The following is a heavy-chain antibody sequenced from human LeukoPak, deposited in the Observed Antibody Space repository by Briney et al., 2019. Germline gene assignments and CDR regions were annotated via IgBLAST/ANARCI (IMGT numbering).Heavy chain of an antibody. CDR2: ISGSGGST. CDR1: GFTFSSYA. J-gene: IGHJ6*02. CDR3: AKDGPPNLYGMDV. V-gene: IGHV3-23*01. Sequence: GGSLRLSCAASGFTFSSYAMSWVRQAPVRGLEWVSAISGSGGSTYYADSVKGRFTISRDNSKNTLCLQMNSLRAEDTAVYYCAKDGPPNLYGMDVWGQGTTVTVSS.